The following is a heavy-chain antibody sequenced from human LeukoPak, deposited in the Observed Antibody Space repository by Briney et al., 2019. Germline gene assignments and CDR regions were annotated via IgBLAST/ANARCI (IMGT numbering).Heavy chain of an antibody. J-gene: IGHJ3*02. CDR1: GYTFTGYY. D-gene: IGHD1-26*01. CDR3: ARDKARSGSYYAFDI. CDR2: IYPNSGGT. Sequence: ASVKVSCKASGYTFTGYYMHWVRQAPGQGLEWMGWIYPNSGGTNYAQKFQGRVTMTRDTSISTAYMELSRLRSDDTAVYYCARDKARSGSYYAFDIWGQGTMVTVSS. V-gene: IGHV1-2*02.